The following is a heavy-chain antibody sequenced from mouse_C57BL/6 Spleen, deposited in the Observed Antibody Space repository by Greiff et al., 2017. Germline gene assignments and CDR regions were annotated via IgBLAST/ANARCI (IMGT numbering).Heavy chain of an antibody. J-gene: IGHJ3*01. CDR2: IDPGNSDT. CDR3: TRGESLREFGD. V-gene: IGHV1-5*01. Sequence: VQLKQSGTVLARPGASVKMSCKTSGYTFTSYWMHWVKQRPGQGLEWIGAIDPGNSDTSYNQKFKGKAKLTAVTSASTAYMELSSLTNEDAAVFYCTRGESLREFGDWGQGTMVTVSA. CDR1: GYTFTSYW. D-gene: IGHD2-12*01.